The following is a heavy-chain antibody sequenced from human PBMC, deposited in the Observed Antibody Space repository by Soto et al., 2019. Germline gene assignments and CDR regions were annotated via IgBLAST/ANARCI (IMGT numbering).Heavy chain of an antibody. CDR1: GGSTSSNSYY. D-gene: IGHD6-13*01. V-gene: IGHV4-39*01. J-gene: IGHJ4*02. CDR2: ISYSGST. Sequence: SETLSLTCTVSGGSTSSNSYYGGWIRQPPGKGLEWVGSISYSGSTYYNPSLNSRVTISLDTSKSQFSLKLNSVTAADTAVYYCARPGAAGSIDFWGQGTLVTVSS. CDR3: ARPGAAGSIDF.